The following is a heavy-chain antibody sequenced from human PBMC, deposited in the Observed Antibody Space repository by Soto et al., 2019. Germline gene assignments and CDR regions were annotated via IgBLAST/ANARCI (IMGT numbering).Heavy chain of an antibody. J-gene: IGHJ2*01. V-gene: IGHV4-31*03. CDR1: GGSISSGGYY. Sequence: QVQLQESGPGLVKPSQTLSLTCTVSGGSISSGGYYWSWIRQHPGKGLEWIGYIYYSGSTYYNPSLTRRVTTSVDTSKNLFSLKLSSVTAADTAVYYCARVTESYWYFDLWGRGTLVTVSS. CDR2: IYYSGST. D-gene: IGHD2-8*02. CDR3: ARVTESYWYFDL.